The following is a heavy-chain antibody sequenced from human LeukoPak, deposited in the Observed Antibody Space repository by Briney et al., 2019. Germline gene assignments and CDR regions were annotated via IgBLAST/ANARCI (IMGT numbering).Heavy chain of an antibody. J-gene: IGHJ4*02. Sequence: GGSLRLSCAASGFTFSSYAMHWVRQAPGKGLEWVAVISYDGSNKYYADSVKGRFTISRDNSKNTLYLQMNSLRAEDTAVYYCARTYFDWLLPDHWGQGTLVTVSS. CDR2: ISYDGSNK. CDR1: GFTFSSYA. V-gene: IGHV3-30*04. CDR3: ARTYFDWLLPDH. D-gene: IGHD3-9*01.